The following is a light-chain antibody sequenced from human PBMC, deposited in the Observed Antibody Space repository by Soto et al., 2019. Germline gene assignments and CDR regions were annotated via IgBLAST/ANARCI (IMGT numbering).Light chain of an antibody. J-gene: IGKJ1*01. CDR3: QQSYSTPWT. Sequence: IPLTQSPSCLSASVGDGVNMXWRASHGLSSNMVWSQQKAGKAPNLLIYDASTLHRVGPSSFSGSGSATDFTPTISSLKPEDFATYFGQQSYSTPWTFGQGTKVDIK. CDR1: HGLSSN. CDR2: DAS. V-gene: IGKV1-39*01.